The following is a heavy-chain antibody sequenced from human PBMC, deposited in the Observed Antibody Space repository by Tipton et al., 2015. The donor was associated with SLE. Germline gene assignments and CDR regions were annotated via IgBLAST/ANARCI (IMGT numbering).Heavy chain of an antibody. D-gene: IGHD1-7*01. J-gene: IGHJ6*02. CDR3: ASLTGTTGYYYGMDV. Sequence: QSGAEVKKPGASVKVSCKASGYTFTGYYMHWVRQAPGQGLEWMGWINPNSGGTNYAQKFQGRVTMTRDTSISTAYMELSRLRSDDTAVYYCASLTGTTGYYYGMDVWGQGTTVTVSS. CDR1: GYTFTGYY. CDR2: INPNSGGT. V-gene: IGHV1-2*02.